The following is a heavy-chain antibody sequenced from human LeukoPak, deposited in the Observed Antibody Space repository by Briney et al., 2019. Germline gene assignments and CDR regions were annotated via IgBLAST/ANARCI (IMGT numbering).Heavy chain of an antibody. D-gene: IGHD5-18*01. CDR2: IIPIFGTA. CDR3: ARLGYGDAFDI. J-gene: IGHJ3*02. CDR1: GGTFSSYA. Sequence: ASVKVSCKASGGTFSSYAISWVRQAPGQGLEWMGGIIPIFGTANYAQKFQGRVTMTRDTSTRTVYMELSSLRSEDTAVYYFARLGYGDAFDIWGQGTMVTVSS. V-gene: IGHV1-69*05.